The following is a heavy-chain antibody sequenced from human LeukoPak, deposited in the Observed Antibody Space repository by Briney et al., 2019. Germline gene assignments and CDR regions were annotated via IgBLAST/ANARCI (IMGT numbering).Heavy chain of an antibody. CDR3: ATAQYYYDSSGYYYFDY. CDR2: FDPEDGVT. J-gene: IGHJ4*02. D-gene: IGHD3-22*01. Sequence: GASVKVSCKVSGYTLTELSMHWVRQAPGKGLEWMGGFDPEDGVTIYAQKFQGRVTMTEDTSTDTAYMELSSLRPEDTAVYYCATAQYYYDSSGYYYFDYWGQGTLVTVSS. CDR1: GYTLTELS. V-gene: IGHV1-24*01.